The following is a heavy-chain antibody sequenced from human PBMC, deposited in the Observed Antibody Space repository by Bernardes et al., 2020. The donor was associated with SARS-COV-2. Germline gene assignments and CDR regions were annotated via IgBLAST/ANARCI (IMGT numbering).Heavy chain of an antibody. Sequence: GGSLRLSCAASGFTVSSNYMSWVRQPPGKGLEWVSVLYSGGSTYYAASVKGRFTISRDDSKNTLYLQMNNLRAEDTAVYYCASGYCSGGTCYPWYFDYWGQGTLVTVSS. J-gene: IGHJ4*02. CDR3: ASGYCSGGTCYPWYFDY. CDR1: GFTVSSNY. CDR2: LYSGGST. D-gene: IGHD2-15*01. V-gene: IGHV3-53*01.